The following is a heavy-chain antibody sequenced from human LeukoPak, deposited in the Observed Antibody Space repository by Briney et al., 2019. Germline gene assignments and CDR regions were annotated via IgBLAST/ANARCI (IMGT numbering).Heavy chain of an antibody. CDR3: ARGPYYYDSSGYYRYYYGMDV. CDR2: MNPNSGNT. V-gene: IGHV1-8*01. D-gene: IGHD3-22*01. Sequence: ASVKVSCKASGYTFTSYDINWVRQATGQGLEWMGWMNPNSGNTGYAQKFQGRVTMTRNTSISTAYMELSSLRSEDTAVYYCARGPYYYDSSGYYRYYYGMDVWGQGTTVTVSS. J-gene: IGHJ6*02. CDR1: GYTFTSYD.